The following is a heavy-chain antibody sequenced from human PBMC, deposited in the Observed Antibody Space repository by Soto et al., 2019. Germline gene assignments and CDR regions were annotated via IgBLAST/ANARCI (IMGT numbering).Heavy chain of an antibody. V-gene: IGHV1-46*01. D-gene: IGHD2-2*01. CDR1: GYTFTSYY. Sequence: ASVKVSCKASGYTFTSYYMHWVRQAPGQGLEWMGIINPSGGSTSYAQKFQGRVTMTRDTSTSTVYMELSSLRSEDTAVYHCARGEQDIVVVTAAMFDYWGQGTLVTVSS. CDR2: INPSGGST. CDR3: ARGEQDIVVVTAAMFDY. J-gene: IGHJ4*02.